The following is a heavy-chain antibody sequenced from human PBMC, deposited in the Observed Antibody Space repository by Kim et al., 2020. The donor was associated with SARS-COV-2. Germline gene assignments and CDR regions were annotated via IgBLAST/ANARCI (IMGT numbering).Heavy chain of an antibody. CDR3: ARGGHAPRTQLEPVKGAFDI. J-gene: IGHJ3*02. CDR2: INSDGSST. CDR1: GFTFSSYW. D-gene: IGHD6-13*01. V-gene: IGHV3-74*01. Sequence: GGSLRLSCAASGFTFSSYWMHWVRQAPGKGLVWVSRINSDGSSTSYADSVKGRFTISRDNAKNTLYLQMNSLRAEDKAVYYCARGGHAPRTQLEPVKGAFDIWGQGTMVTVSS.